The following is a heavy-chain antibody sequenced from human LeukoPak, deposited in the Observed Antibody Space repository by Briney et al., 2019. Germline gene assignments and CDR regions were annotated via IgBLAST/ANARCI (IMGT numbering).Heavy chain of an antibody. CDR2: ITIDGSST. CDR1: GVTSRSSW. Sequence: AGGSLRLSCVASGVTSRSSWMHWVRQASGKGLVWVSRITIDGSSTTYADSVKGRFTISRDSAKNTLYLQMNSLRAEDTAVYYCTRDRFYAMDAWGQGTTVTVSS. CDR3: TRDRFYAMDA. V-gene: IGHV3-74*03. J-gene: IGHJ6*02.